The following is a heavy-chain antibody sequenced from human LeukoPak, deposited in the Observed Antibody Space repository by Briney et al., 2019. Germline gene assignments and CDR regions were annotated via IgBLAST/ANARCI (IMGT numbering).Heavy chain of an antibody. CDR1: GFTFSSFP. D-gene: IGHD3-10*01. CDR3: ASWPLLWFGELSFFDY. J-gene: IGHJ4*02. Sequence: GGSLRLSCAASGFTFSSFPMTWVRQAPGKGLEWVSATSGSGYSTYYADSVQGQFTISRDNSKNTLYLQMNSLRAEDTAVYYCASWPLLWFGELSFFDYWGQGTLVTVSS. V-gene: IGHV3-23*01. CDR2: TSGSGYST.